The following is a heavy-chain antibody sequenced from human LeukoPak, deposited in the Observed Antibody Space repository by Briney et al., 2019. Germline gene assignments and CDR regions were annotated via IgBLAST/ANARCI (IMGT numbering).Heavy chain of an antibody. CDR1: GGSISSYY. V-gene: IGHV4-59*13. CDR2: IYYSGST. CDR3: AREPVPRELLSRRGLRGYYYYMDV. J-gene: IGHJ6*03. D-gene: IGHD1-26*01. Sequence: PSETLSLTCTVSGGSISSYYWSWIRQPPGKGLEWIGYIYYSGSTNYNPSLKSRVTISVDTSKNQFSLKLSSVTAADTAVYYCAREPVPRELLSRRGLRGYYYYMDVWGKGTTVTVSS.